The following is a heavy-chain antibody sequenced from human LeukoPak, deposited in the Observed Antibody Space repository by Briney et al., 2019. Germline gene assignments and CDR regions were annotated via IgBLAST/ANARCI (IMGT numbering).Heavy chain of an antibody. V-gene: IGHV4-34*01. CDR1: GGSFSGYY. CDR2: INHSGST. D-gene: IGHD6-19*01. Sequence: SETLSLTCAVYGGSFSGYYWSWIRQPPGKGLEWIGEINHSGSTNYNPSLKSRVTISVDTSKNQFSLKLSSVTAADTAVYYCARLLLLRTDSSGWTGQDDYWGQGTLVTVSS. J-gene: IGHJ4*02. CDR3: ARLLLLRTDSSGWTGQDDY.